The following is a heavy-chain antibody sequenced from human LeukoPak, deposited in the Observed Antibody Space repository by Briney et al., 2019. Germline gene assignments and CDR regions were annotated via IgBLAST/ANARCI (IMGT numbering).Heavy chain of an antibody. V-gene: IGHV4-61*01. D-gene: IGHD6-19*01. CDR1: GGSISSSSYY. J-gene: IGHJ3*02. Sequence: SETLSLTCTVSGGSISSSSYYWGWIRQPPGKGLEWIGYIYYSGSTNYNPSLKSRVTISVDTSKNQFSLKLSSVTAADTAVYYCARDGYSSGWNDAFDIWGQGTMVTVSS. CDR2: IYYSGST. CDR3: ARDGYSSGWNDAFDI.